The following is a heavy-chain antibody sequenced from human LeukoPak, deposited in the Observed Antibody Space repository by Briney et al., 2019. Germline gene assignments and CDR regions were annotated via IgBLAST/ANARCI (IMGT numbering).Heavy chain of an antibody. V-gene: IGHV1-2*02. CDR2: INPNSGGT. Sequence: ASVKVSCMASGYTFSGHSLHWVRQAPGQGLEWMGWINPNSGGTNYPQKFQGRVTMTRDTSISTAYMELSRQRSDDTAVYYCARDRIAAAGKVGSWYYWGQGTLVTVSS. CDR3: ARDRIAAAGKVGSWYY. D-gene: IGHD6-13*01. CDR1: GYTFSGHS. J-gene: IGHJ4*02.